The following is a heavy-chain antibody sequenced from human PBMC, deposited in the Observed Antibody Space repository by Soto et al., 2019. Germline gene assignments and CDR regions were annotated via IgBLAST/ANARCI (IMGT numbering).Heavy chain of an antibody. CDR1: GFTFSSYG. V-gene: IGHV3-30*18. Sequence: GGSLRLSCAASGFTFSSYGMHWVRQAPGKGLEWVAVISYDGSNKYYADSVKGRFTISRDNSKNTLYLQMNSLRAEDTAVYYCAKVSVLVPAAHYYYGMDVWGQGTTVTVSS. J-gene: IGHJ6*02. CDR3: AKVSVLVPAAHYYYGMDV. D-gene: IGHD2-2*01. CDR2: ISYDGSNK.